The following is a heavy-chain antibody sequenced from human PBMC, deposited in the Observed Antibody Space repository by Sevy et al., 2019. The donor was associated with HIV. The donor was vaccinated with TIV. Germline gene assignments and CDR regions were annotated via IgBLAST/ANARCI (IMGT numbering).Heavy chain of an antibody. J-gene: IGHJ4*02. CDR3: AKDGAVAPSDY. V-gene: IGHV3-23*01. Sequence: GGSVRLSCAASGFPLRNYAMSWVRQAPGKGLEWVSSISGSGGSTYYADSVKGRFTISRDNFQNTLDLEMNSLRAEDTAVYYCAKDGAVAPSDYWGQGTLVTVSS. CDR2: ISGSGGST. CDR1: GFPLRNYA. D-gene: IGHD6-19*01.